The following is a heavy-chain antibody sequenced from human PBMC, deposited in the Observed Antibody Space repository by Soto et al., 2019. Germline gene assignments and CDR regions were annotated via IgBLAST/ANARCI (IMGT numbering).Heavy chain of an antibody. Sequence: ASVKVSCKASGYTFTSYDINWVRQATGQGLEWMGWMNPNSGNTGYAQKFQGRVTMTRNTSISTAYMELSSLRSEDAAVYYCARVGDSYTDEYYYYGMDVWGQGTTVTVPS. D-gene: IGHD2-2*02. CDR1: GYTFTSYD. CDR2: MNPNSGNT. J-gene: IGHJ6*02. V-gene: IGHV1-8*01. CDR3: ARVGDSYTDEYYYYGMDV.